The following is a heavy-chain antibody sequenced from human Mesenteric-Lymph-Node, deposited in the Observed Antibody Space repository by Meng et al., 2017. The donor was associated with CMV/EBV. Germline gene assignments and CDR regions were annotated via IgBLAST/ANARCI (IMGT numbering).Heavy chain of an antibody. CDR3: ASTKYCSRHSGCYVYYYYAMDV. V-gene: IGHV3-21*01. Sequence: GESLKISCAASGFTFSSYSMNGVRQAPGKGLEWVSSISISSSYMYYADSVKGRFTISRDNAKKSLYLQMNSLRAEDTAVYYCASTKYCSRHSGCYVYYYYAMDVWGQGTTVTVSS. CDR2: ISISSSYM. CDR1: GFTFSSYS. J-gene: IGHJ6*02. D-gene: IGHD2-15*01.